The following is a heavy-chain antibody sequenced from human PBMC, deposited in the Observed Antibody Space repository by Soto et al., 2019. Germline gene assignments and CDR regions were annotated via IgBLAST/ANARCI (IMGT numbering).Heavy chain of an antibody. Sequence: QVPLVQSGAEVKKPGSSVKCSCKTSGGTISSYAISWQRQAPGQAIEWMGGIIPLFGTANYAQKCQGKVTITADDSTSKAYMELSSLRSEDTAVYYCASGIAVAGTSDYWGRGSLVIVSS. D-gene: IGHD6-19*01. J-gene: IGHJ4*02. CDR2: IIPLFGTA. CDR1: GGTISSYA. V-gene: IGHV1-69*01. CDR3: ASGIAVAGTSDY.